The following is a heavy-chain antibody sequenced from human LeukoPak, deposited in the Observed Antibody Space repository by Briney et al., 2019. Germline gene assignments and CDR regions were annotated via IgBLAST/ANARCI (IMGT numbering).Heavy chain of an antibody. CDR1: GGSISSSSYY. Sequence: SETLSLTCTVSGGSISSSSYYWGWIRQPPGKGLEWIGSIYYSGSTNYNPSLKSRVTISVDTSKNQFSLKLSSVTAADTAVYYCARGRGGLVISYYYYYMDVWGKGTTVTVSS. V-gene: IGHV4-39*07. CDR3: ARGRGGLVISYYYYYMDV. CDR2: IYYSGST. J-gene: IGHJ6*03. D-gene: IGHD3-22*01.